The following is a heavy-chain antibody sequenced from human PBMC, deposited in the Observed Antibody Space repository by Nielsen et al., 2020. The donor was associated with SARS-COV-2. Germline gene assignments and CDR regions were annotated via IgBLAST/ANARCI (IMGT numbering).Heavy chain of an antibody. CDR1: RFPFDAYA. D-gene: IGHD1-26*01. Sequence: GESPKLPCAALRFPFDAYALPSVRQAPPPGLECVSGISWNSGSIGYADSVKGRFTISRDNAKNSLYLQMNSLRAEDTALYYCAKASGYFDYWGQGTLVTVSS. J-gene: IGHJ4*02. CDR2: ISWNSGSI. CDR3: AKASGYFDY. V-gene: IGHV3-9*01.